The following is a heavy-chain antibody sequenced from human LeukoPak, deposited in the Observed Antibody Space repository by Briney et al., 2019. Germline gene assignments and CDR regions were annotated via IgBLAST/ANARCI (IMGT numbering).Heavy chain of an antibody. CDR1: GFRFDDYA. CDR2: ISWNSGTL. CDR3: ASATGLKQSFDY. J-gene: IGHJ4*02. Sequence: PGGSLRLSCAASGFRFDDYAMHWVRQAPGKGLEWVSGISWNSGTLAYADSVKGRFTISRDNAKNSLYLQMNSLRAEDTAVYYCASATGLKQSFDYWGQGTLVTVSS. V-gene: IGHV3-9*01. D-gene: IGHD4-17*01.